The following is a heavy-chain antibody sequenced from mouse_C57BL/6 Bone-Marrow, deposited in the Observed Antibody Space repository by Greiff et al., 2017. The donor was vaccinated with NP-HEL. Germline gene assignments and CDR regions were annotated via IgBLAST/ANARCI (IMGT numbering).Heavy chain of an antibody. CDR3: ARHHYYYGSSYYFDY. CDR1: GYTFTSYG. J-gene: IGHJ2*01. CDR2: IYPRSGNT. Sequence: QVQLQQSGAELARPGASVKLSCKASGYTFTSYGISWVKQRTGQGLEWIGEIYPRSGNTYYNEKFKGKATLTADKSSSTAYMELRSLTSEDSAVYFCARHHYYYGSSYYFDYWGQGTTLTVSS. V-gene: IGHV1-81*01. D-gene: IGHD1-1*01.